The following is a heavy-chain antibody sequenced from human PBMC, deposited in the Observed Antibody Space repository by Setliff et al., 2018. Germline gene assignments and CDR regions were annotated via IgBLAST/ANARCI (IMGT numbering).Heavy chain of an antibody. CDR3: TRDQDYYGMDV. V-gene: IGHV3-7*01. CDR1: GFTFDDYA. J-gene: IGHJ6*02. CDR2: ITHDGSKT. Sequence: HPGGSLRLSCAASGFTFDDYAMHWVRQAPGKGLEWVASITHDGSKTYILDSVKGRFTISRDNTKNSLYLQMNSLRGEDTAVYHCTRDQDYYGMDVWGQGTTVTVSS.